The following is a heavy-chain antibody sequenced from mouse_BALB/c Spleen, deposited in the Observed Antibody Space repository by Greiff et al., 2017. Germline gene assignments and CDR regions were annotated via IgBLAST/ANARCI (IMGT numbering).Heavy chain of an antibody. CDR3: NALGDYYGSKDYAMDY. V-gene: IGHV14-4*02. D-gene: IGHD1-1*01. CDR1: GFNIKDYY. Sequence: EVQRVESGAELVRSGASVKLSCTASGFNIKDYYMHWVKQRPEQGLEWIGWIDPENGDTEYAPKFQGKATMTADTSSNTAYLQLSSLTSEDTAVYYCNALGDYYGSKDYAMDYWGQGTSVTVSS. CDR2: IDPENGDT. J-gene: IGHJ4*01.